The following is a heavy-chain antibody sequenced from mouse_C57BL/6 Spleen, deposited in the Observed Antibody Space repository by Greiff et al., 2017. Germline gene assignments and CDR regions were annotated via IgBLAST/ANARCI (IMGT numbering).Heavy chain of an antibody. CDR2: ISSGSSTI. Sequence: EVMLVESGGGLVKPGGSLKLSCAASGFTFSDYGMHWVRQAPEKGLEWVAYISSGSSTIYYADTVKGRFTISRDNAKNTLCLQMTRLRSEDTAMYYCAKEGPPYFDYWGQGTTLTVSS. V-gene: IGHV5-17*01. J-gene: IGHJ2*01. CDR3: AKEGPPYFDY. CDR1: GFTFSDYG. D-gene: IGHD3-3*01.